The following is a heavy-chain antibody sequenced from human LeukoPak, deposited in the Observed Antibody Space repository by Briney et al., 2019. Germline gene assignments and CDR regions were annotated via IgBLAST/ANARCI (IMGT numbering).Heavy chain of an antibody. Sequence: SQTLSLTCTVSGGSISSGGCYWIWIRQHPGKGLECIGYIYYSGNTYYNPSLKSPVTISVDTSKNQLSLKLSSVTAADTAVYYSARAFISAVQFDYWGQGMLVTVSS. CDR3: ARAFISAVQFDY. CDR1: GGSISSGGCY. V-gene: IGHV4-31*01. D-gene: IGHD3-10*01. J-gene: IGHJ4*02. CDR2: IYYSGNT.